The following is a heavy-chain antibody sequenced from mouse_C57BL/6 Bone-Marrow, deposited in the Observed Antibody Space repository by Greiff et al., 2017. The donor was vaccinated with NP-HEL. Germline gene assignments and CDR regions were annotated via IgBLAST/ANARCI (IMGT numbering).Heavy chain of an antibody. J-gene: IGHJ2*01. CDR2: IDPENGDT. D-gene: IGHD2-12*01. Sequence: EVQLQQSGAELVRPGASVKLSCTASGFNINDDYMHWVKQRPEQGLEWIGWIDPENGDTEYASKFQGKATITADTSSNTAYLQLSSLTSEDTSVYYCTNSPAAYYLDYWGQGTTLTVSS. CDR3: TNSPAAYYLDY. V-gene: IGHV14-4*01. CDR1: GFNINDDY.